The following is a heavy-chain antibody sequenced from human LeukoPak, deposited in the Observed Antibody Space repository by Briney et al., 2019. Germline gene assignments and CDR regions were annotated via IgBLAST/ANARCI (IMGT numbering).Heavy chain of an antibody. D-gene: IGHD2-2*01. Sequence: ASVKVSCEASGYTFTGYYMHWVRQAPGQGLEWMGWINPNSGGTNYAQKFQGRVTMTRDTSISTAYMELSRLRSDDTAVYYCAREGEGYQLLYYYYGMDVWGQGTTVTVSS. CDR3: AREGEGYQLLYYYYGMDV. CDR1: GYTFTGYY. J-gene: IGHJ6*02. CDR2: INPNSGGT. V-gene: IGHV1-2*02.